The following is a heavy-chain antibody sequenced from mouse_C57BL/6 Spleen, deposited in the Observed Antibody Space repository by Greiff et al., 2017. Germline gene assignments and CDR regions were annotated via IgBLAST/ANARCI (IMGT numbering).Heavy chain of an antibody. CDR3: AREATLYFDY. CDR2: ISSGSSTI. J-gene: IGHJ2*01. V-gene: IGHV5-17*01. CDR1: GFTFSDYG. Sequence: EVQLVESGGGLVKPGGSLKLSCAASGFTFSDYGMHWVRQAPEKGLEWVAYISSGSSTIYYADTVKGRFTISRDNAKNTLFLQMTSLRSEDTALYYCAREATLYFDYWGQGTTLTVSS. D-gene: IGHD3-2*02.